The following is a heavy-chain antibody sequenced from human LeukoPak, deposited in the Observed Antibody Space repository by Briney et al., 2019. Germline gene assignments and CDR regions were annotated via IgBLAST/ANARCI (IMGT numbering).Heavy chain of an antibody. D-gene: IGHD1-14*01. CDR1: VGTFSSYA. Sequence: SVKVSCKASVGTFSSYAISWVRQAPGQGLEWMGGIIPIFGTANYAQKFQGRVTITADECTCTAYMEPSSLRSEDTAVYFGAREYPNLHGVDYWGQGTLVSVSS. CDR2: IIPIFGTA. J-gene: IGHJ4*02. CDR3: AREYPNLHGVDY. V-gene: IGHV1-69*01.